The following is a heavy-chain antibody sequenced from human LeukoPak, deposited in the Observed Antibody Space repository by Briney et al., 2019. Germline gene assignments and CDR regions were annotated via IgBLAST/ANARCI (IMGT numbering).Heavy chain of an antibody. CDR1: GFTFSSYW. J-gene: IGHJ6*03. CDR2: IKQDGSEK. Sequence: GGSLRLSCAASGFTFSSYWMSWVRQAPGKGLEWVANIKQDGSEKYYVDSVKGRFAISRDNAKNSLYLQMNSLRAEDMALYYCAKEGPRYSYAYVNYYYYMDVWGKGTTVTVSS. D-gene: IGHD5-18*01. CDR3: AKEGPRYSYAYVNYYYYMDV. V-gene: IGHV3-7*03.